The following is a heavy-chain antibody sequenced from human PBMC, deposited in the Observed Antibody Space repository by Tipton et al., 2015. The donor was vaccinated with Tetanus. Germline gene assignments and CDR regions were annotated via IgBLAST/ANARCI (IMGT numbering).Heavy chain of an antibody. J-gene: IGHJ6*04. CDR3: AKEALGVLNL. V-gene: IGHV3-23*01. CDR2: MSGSRLTP. D-gene: IGHD1-14*01. Sequence: SLRLSCAASGFTFKSYTMNWVRQAPGKGLEWVAAMSGSRLTPYYADSVKGRFTISRDNSKNTLSLQLNGLRADDSAIYYCAKEALGVLNLWGKGTTVAVSS. CDR1: GFTFKSYT.